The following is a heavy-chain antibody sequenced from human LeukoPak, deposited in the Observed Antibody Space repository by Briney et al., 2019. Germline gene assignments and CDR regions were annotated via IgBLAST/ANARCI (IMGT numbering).Heavy chain of an antibody. V-gene: IGHV3-23*01. CDR1: GFTFSSYG. D-gene: IGHD1-26*01. CDR3: AKAGGSYYFDY. J-gene: IGHJ4*02. Sequence: GGTLRLSCAASGFTFSSYGMSWVRQAPGKGLEWVSAISGSGGSTYYADSVKGRFTISRDNSKNTLYLQMNSLRAEDTAVYYCAKAGGSYYFDYWGQGTLVTVSS. CDR2: ISGSGGST.